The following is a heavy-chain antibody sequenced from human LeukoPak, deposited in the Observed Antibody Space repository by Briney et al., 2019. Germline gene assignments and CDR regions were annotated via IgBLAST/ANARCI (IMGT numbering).Heavy chain of an antibody. D-gene: IGHD2-2*01. CDR2: INPNSGGT. CDR3: ARGPPLKYCSNTNCKPTFDP. J-gene: IGHJ5*02. CDR1: EYTFTGCY. Sequence: GASVKVSCKASEYTFTGCYMQWVRQAPGQGLEWMGRINPNSGGTNYAQQFQGRVTMTRDTSISTAYMELSRLRSDDTAVYYCARGPPLKYCSNTNCKPTFDPWGQGTLVTVSS. V-gene: IGHV1-2*06.